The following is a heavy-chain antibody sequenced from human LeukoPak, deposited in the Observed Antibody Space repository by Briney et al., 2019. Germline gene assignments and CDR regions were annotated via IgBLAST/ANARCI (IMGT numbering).Heavy chain of an antibody. V-gene: IGHV3-43*01. Sequence: GGSLRLSCAASGFTFDDYTMHWVRQAPGKGLEWVSLISWDGGSTYYADPVRGRFTISRDNSKNSLYLQMNSLRTEDTALYYCAKVESRFLEWLLPDYWGQGTLVTVSS. CDR1: GFTFDDYT. CDR2: ISWDGGST. CDR3: AKVESRFLEWLLPDY. D-gene: IGHD3-3*01. J-gene: IGHJ4*02.